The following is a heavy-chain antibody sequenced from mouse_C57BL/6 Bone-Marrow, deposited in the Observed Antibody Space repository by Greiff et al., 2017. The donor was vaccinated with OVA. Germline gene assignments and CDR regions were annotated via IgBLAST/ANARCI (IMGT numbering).Heavy chain of an antibody. Sequence: EVQVVESEGGLVQPGSSMKLSCTASGFTFSDYYMAWVRQIPEKGLEWVANINYGGSGTYYLDSLKGRFIISRDNAKNILYLQMSRLTSEDTATDYYDRVPGAVDDWGQGTSVTVSA. CDR2: INYGGSGT. J-gene: IGHJ4*01. V-gene: IGHV5-16*01. CDR1: GFTFSDYY. CDR3: DRVPGAVDD.